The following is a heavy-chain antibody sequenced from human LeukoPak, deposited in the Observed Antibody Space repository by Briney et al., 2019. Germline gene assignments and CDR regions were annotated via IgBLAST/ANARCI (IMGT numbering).Heavy chain of an antibody. D-gene: IGHD6-13*01. CDR3: ARDLGSSSWTYYYGMDV. CDR2: INPSGGST. V-gene: IGHV1-46*01. J-gene: IGHJ6*02. CDR1: EYIITSYH. Sequence: ASVKVSCKASEYIITSYHMHWVRPAPGQGLEWIGIINPSGGSTSYAQKFQGRVTWTRDTSTNTVYMELRSLRSEDTAVYYCARDLGSSSWTYYYGMDVWGQGTTVTVSS.